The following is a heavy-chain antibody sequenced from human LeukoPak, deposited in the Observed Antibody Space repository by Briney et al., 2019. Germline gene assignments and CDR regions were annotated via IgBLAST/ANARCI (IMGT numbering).Heavy chain of an antibody. J-gene: IGHJ4*02. CDR1: GDSISSTTYY. CDR2: IYYSRST. D-gene: IGHD3-22*01. Sequence: SETLSLTCTVSGDSISSTTYYWGWIRQPPGKGLEWIGSIYYSRSTYYNPSLKSRVTITVDTSKNQFALKLSYVTAADTAVYYGARDLEGGEYDSSGYSSDYWGQGTLVTVSS. V-gene: IGHV4-39*06. CDR3: ARDLEGGEYDSSGYSSDY.